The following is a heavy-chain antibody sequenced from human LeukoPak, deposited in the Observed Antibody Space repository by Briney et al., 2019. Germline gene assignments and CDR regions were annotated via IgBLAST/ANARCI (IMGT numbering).Heavy chain of an antibody. Sequence: GGSLRLSCAASGFSVSSNYMNWVRRAPGKGLEWVSVIYTGGGTFYADSADSVQSRFTISTDNFKNTVYLQMNNLRAEDTAVYYCLRGDRRDYWGQGTLVTVSS. V-gene: IGHV3-53*05. CDR1: GFSVSSNY. J-gene: IGHJ4*02. CDR2: IYTGGGTFYA. CDR3: LRGDRRDY.